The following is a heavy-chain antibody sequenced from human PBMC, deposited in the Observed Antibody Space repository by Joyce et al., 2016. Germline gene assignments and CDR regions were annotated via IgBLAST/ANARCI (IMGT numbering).Heavy chain of an antibody. CDR1: GYTFTSYY. CDR2: INPSGGST. V-gene: IGHV1-46*01. D-gene: IGHD1-1*01. Sequence: QVQLVQSGAEVKTPGASVKVSCKASGYTFTSYYMHWVRQAPGQGLEWMGIINPSGGSTTYAQKFQGRVTMTRDTSTSTVYMELSSLRSEDTAVYYCAREIWNQYYFDYWGQGTLVTVSS. J-gene: IGHJ4*02. CDR3: AREIWNQYYFDY.